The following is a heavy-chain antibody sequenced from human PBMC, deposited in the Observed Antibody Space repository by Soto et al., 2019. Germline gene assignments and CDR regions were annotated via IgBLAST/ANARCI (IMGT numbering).Heavy chain of an antibody. Sequence: QPGGSLRLSCAASGFTFSSYAMSWVRQAPGKGLEWVSAISGSGGSTYYADSVKGRFTISRDNSKNTLYLQMNSLRAEDTAVYYCAKDTIYYDSSGYYQGFDYWGQGTLVTVSS. D-gene: IGHD3-22*01. CDR2: ISGSGGST. V-gene: IGHV3-23*01. J-gene: IGHJ4*02. CDR1: GFTFSSYA. CDR3: AKDTIYYDSSGYYQGFDY.